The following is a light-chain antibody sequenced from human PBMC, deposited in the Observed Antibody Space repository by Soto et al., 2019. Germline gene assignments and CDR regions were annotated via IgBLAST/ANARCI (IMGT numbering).Light chain of an antibody. CDR1: QDISSA. V-gene: IGKV1D-13*01. J-gene: IGKJ3*01. Sequence: AIQLTQSPSSLSASVGDRVTITCRASQDISSALAWYQQKPGKAPNLLIYDASSLESGVPSRFSGSGSGTDFTLTISSLQHEDFATYYCQQFNNYPFTFGPGTKVDIK. CDR2: DAS. CDR3: QQFNNYPFT.